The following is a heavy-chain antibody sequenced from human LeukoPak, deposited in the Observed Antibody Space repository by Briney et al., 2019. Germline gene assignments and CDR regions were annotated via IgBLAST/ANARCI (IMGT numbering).Heavy chain of an antibody. D-gene: IGHD3-9*01. J-gene: IGHJ4*02. CDR2: IYTSGST. CDR3: ARSEAYYDILTGFRMPYFDY. Sequence: SETLSLTCTVSGGSLSSYYWSWIRHPPGEGLEWIWYIYTSGSTNYNPSLKSRVTISVDTSKHQFSLKLSSVTAADTAVYYCARSEAYYDILTGFRMPYFDYWGQGTLVTVSS. CDR1: GGSLSSYY. V-gene: IGHV4-4*09.